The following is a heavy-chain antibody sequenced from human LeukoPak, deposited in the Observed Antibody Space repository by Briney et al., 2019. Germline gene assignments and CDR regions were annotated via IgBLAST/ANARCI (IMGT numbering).Heavy chain of an antibody. J-gene: IGHJ3*02. CDR3: ARDRGDLGAFDI. V-gene: IGHV3-30-3*01. Sequence: GGSLRLSCAASGFTFSSYWMTWVRQAPGKGLEWVAVISYDGTNKYYADSVKGRFTISRDNSKNTLYLQMNSLRPEDTAVYYCARDRGDLGAFDIWGQGTMVTFSS. D-gene: IGHD3-10*01. CDR1: GFTFSSYW. CDR2: ISYDGTNK.